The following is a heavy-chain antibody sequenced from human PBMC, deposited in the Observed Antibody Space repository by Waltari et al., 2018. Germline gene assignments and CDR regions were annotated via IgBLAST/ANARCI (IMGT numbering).Heavy chain of an antibody. J-gene: IGHJ6*03. D-gene: IGHD4-17*01. CDR3: ARDPGYSDYRTRADEYYHYYMDV. Sequence: QVQLVQSGAEVKTPGSSVRVSCKVSGGTFSTFAINWVRQAPGKGLEWMGGLIPILNTANYERKFQGRVTMTADKSTSTAYMDLSSLRFEDTAVYYCARDPGYSDYRTRADEYYHYYMDVWGKGTTITVSS. V-gene: IGHV1-69*10. CDR2: LIPILNTA. CDR1: GGTFSTFA.